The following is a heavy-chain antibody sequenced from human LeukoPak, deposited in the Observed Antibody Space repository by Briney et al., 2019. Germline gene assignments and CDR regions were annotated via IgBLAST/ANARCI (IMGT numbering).Heavy chain of an antibody. CDR3: ARDGTGNWFDP. Sequence: GGSLRLSCAASGFTFSSYRMSWVRQAPGKGLEWVANIKQDGSEKYYVDSVKGRFTISRDNAKNSLYLQMNSLRAEDTAVYYCARDGTGNWFDPWGQGTLVTVSS. CDR1: GFTFSSYR. V-gene: IGHV3-7*05. J-gene: IGHJ5*02. CDR2: IKQDGSEK.